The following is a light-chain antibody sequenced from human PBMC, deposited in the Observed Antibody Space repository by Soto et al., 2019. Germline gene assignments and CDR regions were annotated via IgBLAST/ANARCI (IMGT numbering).Light chain of an antibody. CDR1: SSNIGSNY. V-gene: IGLV1-47*01. J-gene: IGLJ2*01. CDR3: AAWDDSLSGVV. CDR2: RNN. Sequence: QAVVTQPPSASGTHGQRVTISCSGSSSNIGSNYVYWYQQLPGTAPKLLIYRNNQRPSGVPDRFSGSKSGTSASLAISGLLSEDEADYNCAAWDDSLSGVVFGGGTKLTVL.